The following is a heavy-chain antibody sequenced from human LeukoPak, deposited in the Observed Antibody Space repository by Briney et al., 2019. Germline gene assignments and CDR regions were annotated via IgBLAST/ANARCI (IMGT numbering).Heavy chain of an antibody. CDR3: ARGARDYDDAFDL. J-gene: IGHJ3*01. CDR2: LSGSGTTK. CDR1: GFGFSDYF. V-gene: IGHV3-11*01. Sequence: GGSLRLSCAVSGFGFSDYFMTWIRQAPGKGLEWVSYLSGSGTTKYYADSVKGRFTISRDNANNTLYLQLNSLRADGTAVYYCARGARDYDDAFDLWGQGTLVTVSS. D-gene: IGHD4-17*01.